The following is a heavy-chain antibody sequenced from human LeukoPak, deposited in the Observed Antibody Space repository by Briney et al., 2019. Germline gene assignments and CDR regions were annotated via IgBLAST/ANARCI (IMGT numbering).Heavy chain of an antibody. Sequence: SETLSLTCTVSGGSIGSSSYYWGWIRQPPGKGLEWIGTIYYSGSTYYNPSLKSRVTISVDTSKNQFSLRLSSVTAADTAVYYCARDWTGSSWTNFDYWGQGTLVTVSS. J-gene: IGHJ4*02. CDR1: GGSIGSSSYY. CDR3: ARDWTGSSWTNFDY. V-gene: IGHV4-39*07. CDR2: IYYSGST. D-gene: IGHD6-13*01.